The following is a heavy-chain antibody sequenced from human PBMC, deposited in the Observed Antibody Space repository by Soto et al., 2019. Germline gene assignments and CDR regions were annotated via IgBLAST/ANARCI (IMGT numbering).Heavy chain of an antibody. V-gene: IGHV3-23*01. J-gene: IGHJ3*02. CDR1: GFTFSSYA. CDR3: AKAPTGVVRDAFDI. CDR2: ISGSGGST. Sequence: LSLTCAASGFTFSSYAMSWVRQAPGKGLEWVSAISGSGGSTYYADSVKGRFTISRDNSKNTLYLQMNSLRAEDTAVYYCAKAPTGVVRDAFDIWGQGTMVTVSS. D-gene: IGHD7-27*01.